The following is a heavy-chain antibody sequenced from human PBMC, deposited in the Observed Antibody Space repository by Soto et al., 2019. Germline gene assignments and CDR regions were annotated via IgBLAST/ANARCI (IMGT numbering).Heavy chain of an antibody. CDR2: IYYSGST. CDR1: GGSISSGGYY. D-gene: IGHD5-18*01. V-gene: IGHV4-31*03. J-gene: IGHJ4*02. Sequence: SETLSLTCTVSGGSISSGGYYWSWIRQHPGKGLEWIGYIYYSGSTYYNPPLKSRVTISVDTSKNQFSLKLSSVTAADTAVYYCAREAMGGNYFDYWGQGTLVTVSS. CDR3: AREAMGGNYFDY.